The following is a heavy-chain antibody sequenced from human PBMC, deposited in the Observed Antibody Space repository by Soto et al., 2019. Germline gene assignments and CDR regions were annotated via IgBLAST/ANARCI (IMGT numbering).Heavy chain of an antibody. J-gene: IGHJ4*02. CDR3: ASCGGLHLTRRY. Sequence: QVQLQESGPGLVKPSGTLALTCAVSGYSIDNSYLWTWVRQSPGKGLERIGEIYHSGTTNYNPSLQSRVKISVGRSKNEFSLTLDSVTAADTAVYYVASCGGLHLTRRYWGQGALVTVSS. CDR2: IYHSGTT. D-gene: IGHD4-4*01. CDR1: GYSIDNSYL. V-gene: IGHV4-4*02.